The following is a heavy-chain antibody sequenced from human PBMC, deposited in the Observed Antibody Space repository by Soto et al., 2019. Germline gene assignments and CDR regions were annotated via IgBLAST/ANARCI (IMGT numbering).Heavy chain of an antibody. CDR1: GFTFSSYG. CDR3: AKDLAYSGSYSGDY. D-gene: IGHD1-26*01. V-gene: IGHV3-30*18. J-gene: IGHJ4*02. CDR2: ISYDGSNK. Sequence: GGSLRLSXAASGFTFSSYGMHWVRQAPGKGLEWVAVISYDGSNKYYADSVKGRFTISRDNSKNTLYLQMNSLRAEDTAVYYCAKDLAYSGSYSGDYWGQGTLVTVSS.